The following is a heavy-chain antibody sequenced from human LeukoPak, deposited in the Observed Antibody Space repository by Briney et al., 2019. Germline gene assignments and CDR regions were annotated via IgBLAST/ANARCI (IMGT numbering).Heavy chain of an antibody. J-gene: IGHJ4*02. Sequence: ASVKVSCKASGYTFTSYGISWVRQAPGQGLEWMGWISAYNGNTNYAQKLQGRVTMTRDTSTSTVYMELSSLRSEDTAVYYCARAGDGLDYWGQGTLVTVSS. CDR2: ISAYNGNT. D-gene: IGHD2-21*02. V-gene: IGHV1-18*01. CDR3: ARAGDGLDY. CDR1: GYTFTSYG.